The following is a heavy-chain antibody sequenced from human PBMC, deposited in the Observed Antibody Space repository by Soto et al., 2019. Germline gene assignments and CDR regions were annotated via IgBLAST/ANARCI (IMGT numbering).Heavy chain of an antibody. V-gene: IGHV4-4*02. Sequence: LSLTCTLSGGSVRAPDWWNWVRQSPDKGLEWIAEVHISGHSNYNPSLRSRVSVSIDSSKNQFYLNLNSVTAADTAIYYCARVRQGCSANNCYFDPWGQGTQVTVSS. CDR2: VHISGHS. CDR3: ARVRQGCSANNCYFDP. CDR1: GGSVRAPDW. D-gene: IGHD1-1*01. J-gene: IGHJ5*01.